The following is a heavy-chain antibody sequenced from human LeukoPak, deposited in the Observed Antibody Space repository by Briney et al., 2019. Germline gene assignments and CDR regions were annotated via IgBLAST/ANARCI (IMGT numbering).Heavy chain of an antibody. J-gene: IGHJ4*02. D-gene: IGHD1-26*01. CDR2: ISGNGRYT. CDR1: GFTFSNYA. V-gene: IGHV3-23*01. CDR3: AREGGEWELLRTFDY. Sequence: GGSLRLSCTGSGFTFSNYAITWVRQAPGKGLEWVSTISGNGRYTYYRDSVKGRFTISRDNSKNTLYLQMYSLTAEDTAVYYCAREGGEWELLRTFDYWGQGTLVTVSS.